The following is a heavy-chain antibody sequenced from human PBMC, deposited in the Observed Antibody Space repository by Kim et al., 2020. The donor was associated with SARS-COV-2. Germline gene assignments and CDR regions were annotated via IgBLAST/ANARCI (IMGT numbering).Heavy chain of an antibody. CDR1: GGTFSSYA. CDR2: ITPIFGTA. D-gene: IGHD2-2*01. J-gene: IGHJ6*02. Sequence: SVKVSCKASGGTFSSYAIIWVRQAPGQGLEWMGGITPIFGTANYAQKFQGRVTITADESTSTAYMELSSLRSEDTAVYYCGRSSPHCSSTSCYDYYGMDVWGQGTTVTVSS. CDR3: GRSSPHCSSTSCYDYYGMDV. V-gene: IGHV1-69*13.